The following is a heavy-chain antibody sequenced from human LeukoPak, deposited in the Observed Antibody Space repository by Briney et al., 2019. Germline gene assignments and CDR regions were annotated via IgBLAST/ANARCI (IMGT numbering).Heavy chain of an antibody. D-gene: IGHD3-16*01. Sequence: PGGSLRLSCTASGFTFSTYGMHWVRQAPGRGLEWVALIWYDGSNKYYGDSVKGRFTISRDNSNNALYLQMSSLRAEDTAVYYCARIPLGGQTVGYWGQGTLVTVSS. CDR2: IWYDGSNK. CDR1: GFTFSTYG. J-gene: IGHJ4*02. CDR3: ARIPLGGQTVGY. V-gene: IGHV3-33*01.